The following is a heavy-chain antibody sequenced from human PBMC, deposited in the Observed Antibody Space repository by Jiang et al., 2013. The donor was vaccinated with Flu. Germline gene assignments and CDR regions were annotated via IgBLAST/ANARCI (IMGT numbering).Heavy chain of an antibody. V-gene: IGHV4-31*03. J-gene: IGHJ4*02. CDR3: ARTYYDILTGYFPFDY. CDR2: IYYSGST. CDR1: GGSISSGGYY. Sequence: GSGLVKPSQTLSLTCTVSGGSISSGGYYWSWIRQHPGKGLEWIGYIYYSGSTYYNPSLKSRVTISVDTSKNQFSLKLSSVTAADTAVYYCARTYYDILTGYFPFDYWGQGTLVTVSS. D-gene: IGHD3-9*01.